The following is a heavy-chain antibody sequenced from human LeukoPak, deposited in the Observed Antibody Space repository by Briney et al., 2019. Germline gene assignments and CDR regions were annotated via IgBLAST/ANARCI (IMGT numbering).Heavy chain of an antibody. CDR2: IYTSRST. CDR3: ARVGPPTYYYDSSGYYPGGNWFDP. D-gene: IGHD3-22*01. V-gene: IGHV4-4*07. J-gene: IGHJ5*02. Sequence: PSETLSLTCTVSGGSISSYYWSWIRQPAGKGLEWIGRIYTSRSTNYNPSLKSRVTMSVDTSKTQFSLELSSVTGADTAVYYCARVGPPTYYYDSSGYYPGGNWFDPWGQGTLVTVSS. CDR1: GGSISSYY.